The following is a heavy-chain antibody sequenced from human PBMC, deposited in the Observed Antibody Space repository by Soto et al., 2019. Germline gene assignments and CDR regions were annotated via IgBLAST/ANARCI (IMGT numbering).Heavy chain of an antibody. D-gene: IGHD3-9*01. CDR1: GGSISSSSYY. J-gene: IGHJ3*02. Sequence: KASETLSLTCTVSGGSISSSSYYWGWIRQPPGKGLEWIGSIYYSGSTYYNPSLKSRVTISVDTSKNQFSQKLSSVTAADTAVYYCARHVRTIFTRSHAFDIWGQGTMVTVSS. CDR2: IYYSGST. V-gene: IGHV4-39*01. CDR3: ARHVRTIFTRSHAFDI.